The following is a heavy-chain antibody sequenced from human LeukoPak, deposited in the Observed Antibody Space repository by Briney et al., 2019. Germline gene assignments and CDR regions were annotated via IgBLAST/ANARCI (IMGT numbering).Heavy chain of an antibody. CDR2: ISSSSSTI. Sequence: GGSLRLSCAASGFTFSSYSMNWVRQAPGKGLEWVSYISSSSSTIYYADSVKGRFTISRDNAKNSLYLQMNSLRAEDTAVYYCAREWPRADYIFDYWGQGTLVTVSS. J-gene: IGHJ4*02. V-gene: IGHV3-48*01. D-gene: IGHD4-11*01. CDR1: GFTFSSYS. CDR3: AREWPRADYIFDY.